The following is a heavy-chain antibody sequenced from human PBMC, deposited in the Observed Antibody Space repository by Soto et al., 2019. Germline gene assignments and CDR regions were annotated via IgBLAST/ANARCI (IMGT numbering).Heavy chain of an antibody. V-gene: IGHV4-59*08. J-gene: IGHJ4*02. CDR3: ARHDGSRSTDY. CDR2: IHSGST. CDR1: GGSISSDY. D-gene: IGHD3-10*01. Sequence: PSETLSLTCTVSGGSISSDYWNWIRQPPGKGLEWIGYIHSGSTTYSASLRSRVTISVDTSKNQFSLKLSSVTAADTAVYLFARHDGSRSTDYWGQGTLVTVSS.